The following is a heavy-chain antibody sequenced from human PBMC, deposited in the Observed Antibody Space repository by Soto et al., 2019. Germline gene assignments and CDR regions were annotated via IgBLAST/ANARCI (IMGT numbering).Heavy chain of an antibody. V-gene: IGHV3-23*01. CDR3: AKGLYYYDSSGYRLFDY. CDR2: VSVSGGTT. CDR1: CFMFNNYA. D-gene: IGHD3-22*01. Sequence: PGGSLRLSCAASCFMFNNYAMSWVRQAPGKGLEWGSTVSVSGGTTYDADSLKGRFTISKDNSKKTVYLQMNRLRADATAIYYCAKGLYYYDSSGYRLFDYWGQGTLVTVSS. J-gene: IGHJ4*02.